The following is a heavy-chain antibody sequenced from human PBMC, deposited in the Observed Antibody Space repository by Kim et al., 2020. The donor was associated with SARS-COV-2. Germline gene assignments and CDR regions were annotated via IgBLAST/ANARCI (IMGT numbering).Heavy chain of an antibody. V-gene: IGHV1-69*13. CDR1: GGTFSSYA. D-gene: IGHD1-7*01. Sequence: SVKVSCKASGGTFSSYAISWVRQAPGQGLEWMGGIIPIFGTANYAQKFQGRVTITADESTSTAYMELSSLRSEDTAVYYCARASGFGITGTRRELVGADYYYYYGMDVWGQGTTVTVSS. CDR2: IIPIFGTA. CDR3: ARASGFGITGTRRELVGADYYYYYGMDV. J-gene: IGHJ6*02.